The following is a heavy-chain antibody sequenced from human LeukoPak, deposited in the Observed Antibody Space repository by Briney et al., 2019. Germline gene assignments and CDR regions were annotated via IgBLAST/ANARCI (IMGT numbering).Heavy chain of an antibody. CDR1: SGSISSSSYY. CDR2: IHYSGST. V-gene: IGHV4-61*01. J-gene: IGHJ4*02. CDR3: ARDRVGDPMVRGALDY. Sequence: SETLSITCTVSSGSISSSSYYWSWIRQPPGKGLEWIGYIHYSGSTNYNPSLKSRVTISVDTSKNQFSLKLSSVTAADTAVYYCARDRVGDPMVRGALDYWGQGTLVTVSS. D-gene: IGHD3-10*01.